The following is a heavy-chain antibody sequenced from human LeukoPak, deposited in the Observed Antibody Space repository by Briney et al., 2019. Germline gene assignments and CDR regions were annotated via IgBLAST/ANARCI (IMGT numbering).Heavy chain of an antibody. D-gene: IGHD6-13*01. V-gene: IGHV3-21*04. Sequence: GGSLRLSCAASGFTFSSYSMNWVRQAPGKGLEWVSSISSSSSFIYYADSVKGRFTISRDNAKNSLYLQMNSLRAEDTAVYYCARDGSLGNWFDPWGQGTLVTVSS. CDR1: GFTFSSYS. J-gene: IGHJ5*02. CDR2: ISSSSSFI. CDR3: ARDGSLGNWFDP.